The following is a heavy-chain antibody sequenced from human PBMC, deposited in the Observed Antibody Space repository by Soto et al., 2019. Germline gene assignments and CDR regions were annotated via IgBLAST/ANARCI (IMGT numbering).Heavy chain of an antibody. J-gene: IGHJ6*02. CDR3: ARDGGDCGYRLIYYYYIGLDV. D-gene: IGHD2-21*02. V-gene: IGHV1-3*04. CDR1: GYAFSIYA. Sequence: GASVKVSCKASGYAFSIYAMHWVRQAPGQGLEWMGWINIGSGNTEYSQNFQDRITITRDTSASTVYMELSSLRSEDTAVYYCARDGGDCGYRLIYYYYIGLDVWGQGTTVTVSS. CDR2: INIGSGNT.